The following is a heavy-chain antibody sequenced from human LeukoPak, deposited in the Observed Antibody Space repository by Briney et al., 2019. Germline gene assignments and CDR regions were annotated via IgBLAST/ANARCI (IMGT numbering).Heavy chain of an antibody. V-gene: IGHV2-5*02. CDR1: GFSLSSSGVG. Sequence: SGPTLVKPTQTLTLTCTFSGFSLSSSGVGVGWIRQPPGKALEWLALIYRDDDKRYSPSLKSRLTITKDTSKNQVVLTMTNMDPVDTATYYCARRPSASWYFDYWGQGTLVTVSS. CDR2: IYRDDDK. J-gene: IGHJ4*02. CDR3: ARRPSASWYFDY. D-gene: IGHD6-6*01.